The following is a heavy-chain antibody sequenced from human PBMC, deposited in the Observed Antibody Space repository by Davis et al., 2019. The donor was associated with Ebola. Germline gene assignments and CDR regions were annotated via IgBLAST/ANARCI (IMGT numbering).Heavy chain of an antibody. CDR1: GFTFSSYA. D-gene: IGHD6-25*01. J-gene: IGHJ3*02. CDR3: ARPLGGGAFDI. Sequence: GESLKISCAASGFTFSSYAMSWVRQAPGKGLEWVSAISASGGSTYYADSVRGRFTISSDNSKNTLYMQLNSLRAEDTAVYYCARPLGGGAFDIWGQGTMITVSS. CDR2: ISASGGST. V-gene: IGHV3-23*01.